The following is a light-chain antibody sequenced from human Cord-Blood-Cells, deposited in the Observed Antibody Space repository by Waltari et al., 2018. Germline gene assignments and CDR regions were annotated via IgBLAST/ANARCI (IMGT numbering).Light chain of an antibody. CDR2: ENN. Sequence: QSVLTQPPSVSAAPGPKVPISCSGSRSNIGNNHVTWYQQLTGTAPKPLIYENNKRPSGIPDRVSGSKSGTSATLGITGLQTGDEAYYYCGTWDSSLSAWVFGGGTKLTVL. CDR3: GTWDSSLSAWV. J-gene: IGLJ3*02. V-gene: IGLV1-51*02. CDR1: RSNIGNNH.